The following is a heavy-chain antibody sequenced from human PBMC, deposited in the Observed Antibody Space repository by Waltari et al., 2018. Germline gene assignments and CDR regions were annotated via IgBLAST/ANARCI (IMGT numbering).Heavy chain of an antibody. CDR1: GGTFSSYA. J-gene: IGHJ3*02. CDR2: IIPIFGTA. CDR3: ARDPPSYSRVDAFDI. D-gene: IGHD6-13*01. V-gene: IGHV1-69*08. Sequence: QVQLVQSGAEVKKPGSSVKVSCKASGGTFSSYAISWVRQAPGQGLEWMGRIIPIFGTANYAQKFKGRVTITADKSTSTAYMELSSLRSEDTAVYYCARDPPSYSRVDAFDIWGQGTMVTVSS.